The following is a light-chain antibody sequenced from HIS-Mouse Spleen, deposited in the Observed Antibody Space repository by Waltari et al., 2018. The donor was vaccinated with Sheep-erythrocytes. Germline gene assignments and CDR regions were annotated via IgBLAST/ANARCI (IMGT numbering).Light chain of an antibody. V-gene: IGLV3-21*02. CDR2: DDS. CDR1: NIGRKS. CDR3: QVWDSSSDHPYV. J-gene: IGLJ1*01. Sequence: SYVLTQPPSVSVAPGQTARITCGGNNIGRKSVHWYQQKPGQAPVLVVYDDSDRPSGIPERFSGSNSGNTATLTISWVEAGDEADYYCQVWDSSSDHPYVFGTGTKVTVL.